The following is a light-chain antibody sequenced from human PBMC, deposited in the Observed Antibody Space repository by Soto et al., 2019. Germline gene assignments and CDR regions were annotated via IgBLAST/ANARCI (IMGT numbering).Light chain of an antibody. CDR3: QQYYSTPS. CDR1: QSVLYSSNNKNY. CDR2: WAS. J-gene: IGKJ2*01. V-gene: IGKV4-1*01. Sequence: DIVMTQSPDSLAVSLGERATINCKSSQSVLYSSNNKNYLAWYQQKLGQPPKLLIYWASTRESGVPDRFSGSGSGTDFTLTISSLQAEDVAVYYCQQYYSTPSFGQGTKLEIK.